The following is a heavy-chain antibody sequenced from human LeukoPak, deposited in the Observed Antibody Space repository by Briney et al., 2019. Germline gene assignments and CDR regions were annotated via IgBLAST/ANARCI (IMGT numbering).Heavy chain of an antibody. Sequence: SETLSLTCTVSGGSISSYYWSWIRQPPGKGLEWIGYIYYSGSTNYKPSLKSRVTISVDTSKNQFSLKLSSVTAADMAVYYCARASGITMIVVLNHDAFDIWGHGTMVTVSS. V-gene: IGHV4-59*01. CDR3: ARASGITMIVVLNHDAFDI. CDR1: GGSISSYY. CDR2: IYYSGST. D-gene: IGHD3-22*01. J-gene: IGHJ3*02.